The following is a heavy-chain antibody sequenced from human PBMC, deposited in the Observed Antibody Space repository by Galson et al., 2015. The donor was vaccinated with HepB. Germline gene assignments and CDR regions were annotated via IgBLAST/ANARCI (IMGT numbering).Heavy chain of an antibody. V-gene: IGHV6-1*01. CDR2: TYYRSKWYN. Sequence: CAISGDSVSSNSAAWNWIRQSPSRGLEWLGRTYYRSKWYNDYAVSVRSRITINPDTSKNQFSLQLNSVTPEDTAVYYCARGNRASGRIPSYFDYWGQGTLVTVSS. CDR1: GDSVSSNSAA. J-gene: IGHJ4*02. CDR3: ARGNRASGRIPSYFDY. D-gene: IGHD1-14*01.